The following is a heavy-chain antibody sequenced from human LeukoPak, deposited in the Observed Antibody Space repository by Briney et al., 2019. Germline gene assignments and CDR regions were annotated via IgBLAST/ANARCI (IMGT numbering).Heavy chain of an antibody. CDR1: GYTFTGYY. CDR2: INPNSGGT. Sequence: GASVKVSCKASGYTFTGYYMHWVRQAPGQGLEWMGWINPNSGGTNYAQKFQGRVTMTRDTSISTAYMELSRLRSDDAAVYYCARATQRQYYFDYWGQGTLVTVSS. V-gene: IGHV1-2*02. D-gene: IGHD6-19*01. CDR3: ARATQRQYYFDY. J-gene: IGHJ4*02.